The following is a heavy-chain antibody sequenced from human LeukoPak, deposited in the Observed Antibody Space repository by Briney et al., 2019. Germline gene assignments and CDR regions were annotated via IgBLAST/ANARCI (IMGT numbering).Heavy chain of an antibody. CDR2: IYHSGST. Sequence: SETLSLTCAVSGCSISSRNLWSWVRQPTGKGLEWIGEIYHSGSTNYNPSLKSRVTISVDKSKNQFSLKLSSVTAADTAVYYCARAQKVVVAAVMYYFDYWGQGTLVTVSS. D-gene: IGHD2-15*01. CDR3: ARAQKVVVAAVMYYFDY. CDR1: GCSISSRNL. V-gene: IGHV4-4*02. J-gene: IGHJ4*02.